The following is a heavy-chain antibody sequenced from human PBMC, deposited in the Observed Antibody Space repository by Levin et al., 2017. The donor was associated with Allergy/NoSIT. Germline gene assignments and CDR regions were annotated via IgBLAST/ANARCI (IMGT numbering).Heavy chain of an antibody. D-gene: IGHD1-7*01. Sequence: GESLKISCKASGYTFSSSAITWVRQAPGQGLEWVAWISDHNENTRYVETLQGRVTVTIDTSTSTAYLELRGLTSDDTAVYYCARGRDWDYRYAMDVWGQGTTVTVSS. CDR1: GYTFSSSA. CDR2: ISDHNENT. J-gene: IGHJ6*02. V-gene: IGHV1-18*01. CDR3: ARGRDWDYRYAMDV.